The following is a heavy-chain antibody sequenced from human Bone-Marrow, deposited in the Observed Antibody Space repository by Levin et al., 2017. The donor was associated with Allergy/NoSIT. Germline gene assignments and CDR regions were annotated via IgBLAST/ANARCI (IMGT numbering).Heavy chain of an antibody. Sequence: KISCKASGGTFSSYAISWVRQAPGQGLEWMGGIIPIFGTANYAQKFQGRVTITADESTSTAYMELSSLRSEDTAVYYCAREGGIVATMGYYFDYWGQGTLVTVSS. CDR3: AREGGIVATMGYYFDY. V-gene: IGHV1-69*01. J-gene: IGHJ4*02. CDR1: GGTFSSYA. CDR2: IIPIFGTA. D-gene: IGHD5-12*01.